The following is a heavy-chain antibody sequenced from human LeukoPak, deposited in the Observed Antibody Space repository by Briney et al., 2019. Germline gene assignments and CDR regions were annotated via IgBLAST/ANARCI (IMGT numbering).Heavy chain of an antibody. CDR2: IYYSGST. CDR1: GGSISSYY. Sequence: SETLSLTCTVSGGSISSYYWSWIRQPPGKGLEWIGYIYYSGSTNYNPSLKSRVTISVDTSKNQFSLKLSSVTAAGTAVYYCARDGLYGSGLDYWGQGTLVTVSS. J-gene: IGHJ4*02. CDR3: ARDGLYGSGLDY. D-gene: IGHD3-10*01. V-gene: IGHV4-59*01.